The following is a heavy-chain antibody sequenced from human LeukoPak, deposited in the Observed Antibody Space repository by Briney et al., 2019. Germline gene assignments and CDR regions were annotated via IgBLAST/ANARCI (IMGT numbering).Heavy chain of an antibody. CDR3: AREERAAAGPYYYYMDV. D-gene: IGHD6-13*01. V-gene: IGHV1-2*02. J-gene: IGHJ6*03. CDR1: GYTFTGYY. CDR2: INPNSGGT. Sequence: VASVKVSCKASGYTFTGYYMHWVRQAPGQGLEWMGWINPNSGGTNYAQKFQGRVTMTRDTSISTAYMELSRLRSDDTAVYYCAREERAAAGPYYYYMDVWGKGTTVTVSS.